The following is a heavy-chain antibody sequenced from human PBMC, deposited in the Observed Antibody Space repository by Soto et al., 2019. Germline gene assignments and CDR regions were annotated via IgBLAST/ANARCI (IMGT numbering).Heavy chain of an antibody. D-gene: IGHD2-21*02. V-gene: IGHV4-61*03. CDR3: AAYTAGSGGDGY. CDR1: GASVTSGGFH. Sequence: QVQLQESGPGLVKPSETLSLTCTVSGASVTSGGFHWSWIRQPPGKGLEWIGQIQPGGSSNYDSSLKSRVAISLDTSKNHFSLKLDSVTAADTAMYYCAAYTAGSGGDGYWGQGTLVTVSS. CDR2: IQPGGSS. J-gene: IGHJ4*02.